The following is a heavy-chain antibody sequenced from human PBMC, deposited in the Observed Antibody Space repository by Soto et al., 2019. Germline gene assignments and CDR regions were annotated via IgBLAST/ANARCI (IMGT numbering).Heavy chain of an antibody. Sequence: SETLSLTCTVSGGSISSYYWSWIRQPPGKGLEWIGYIYYSGSTNYNPSLKSRVTISVDTSKNQFSLKLSSVTAADTAVYYCARDYEDNYGMDVWGQGTTVTV. CDR1: GGSISSYY. CDR3: ARDYEDNYGMDV. CDR2: IYYSGST. V-gene: IGHV4-59*01. D-gene: IGHD2-15*01. J-gene: IGHJ6*02.